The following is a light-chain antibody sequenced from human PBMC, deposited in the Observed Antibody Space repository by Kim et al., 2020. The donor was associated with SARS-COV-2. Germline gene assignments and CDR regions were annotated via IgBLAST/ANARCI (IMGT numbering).Light chain of an antibody. CDR2: KAS. CDR3: QHPTA. Sequence: STLSAYVGDRVTITCRASQSISFWLAWYQQKPGKVPKLLIYKASTLESGVPSRFSGSGAGTEFTLTISSLQPEDFATYYCQHPTAFGRGTKVDIK. J-gene: IGKJ1*01. V-gene: IGKV1-5*03. CDR1: QSISFW.